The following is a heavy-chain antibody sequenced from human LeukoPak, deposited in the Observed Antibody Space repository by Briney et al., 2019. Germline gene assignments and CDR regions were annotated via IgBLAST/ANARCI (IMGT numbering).Heavy chain of an antibody. CDR2: ITGSGGNT. CDR1: GFTLSNYA. V-gene: IGHV3-23*01. CDR3: AKWGDYDVLTGYYVSDY. D-gene: IGHD3-9*01. Sequence: PGGSLRLSCAASGFTLSNYAMSWVRQAPGKGLEWVSAITGSGGNTYYADSVKGRFTISGDNSKNTVFLQMNSLRAEDTAVYYCAKWGDYDVLTGYYVSDYWGQGPLVTVSS. J-gene: IGHJ4*02.